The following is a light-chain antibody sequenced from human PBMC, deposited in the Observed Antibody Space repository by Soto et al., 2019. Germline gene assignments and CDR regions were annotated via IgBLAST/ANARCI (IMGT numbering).Light chain of an antibody. CDR3: QQRSSWPLT. CDR1: QSVSSS. J-gene: IGKJ4*01. Sequence: EIGLTQSPATLSLSPGETATRACRASQSVSSSVAWYQQKPGQTPRLLIYDASNRATGIPARFSGSGSGTDFTLTVSSLEPEDFAVYYCQQRSSWPLTFGGGTKVEIK. V-gene: IGKV3-11*01. CDR2: DAS.